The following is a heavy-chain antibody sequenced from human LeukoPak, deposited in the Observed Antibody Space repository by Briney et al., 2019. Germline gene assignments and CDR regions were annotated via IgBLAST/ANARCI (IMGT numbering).Heavy chain of an antibody. Sequence: ASVKVSCKASGYTFTGYYMHWVRQAPGQGLQWMGWINPNGGDTNYAQKFQGRVTMTRDTSISTAYMELSRLRSDDTAVYYCARDRGYCSGGSCGFNRFDPWGQGTLVTVSS. V-gene: IGHV1-2*02. CDR1: GYTFTGYY. CDR2: INPNGGDT. CDR3: ARDRGYCSGGSCGFNRFDP. D-gene: IGHD2-15*01. J-gene: IGHJ5*02.